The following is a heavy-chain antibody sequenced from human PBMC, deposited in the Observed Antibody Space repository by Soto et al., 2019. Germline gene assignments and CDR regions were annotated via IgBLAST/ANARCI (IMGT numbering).Heavy chain of an antibody. CDR2: MNPNSGNT. CDR3: ARTLGYCSGGSCYRTFDY. V-gene: IGHV1-8*01. D-gene: IGHD2-15*01. Sequence: VPCQASGFSCTSYDLNGRLMVTGQGLEWMGWMNPNSGNTGYAQKFQGRVTMTRNTSISTAYMELSSLRSEDTAVYYCARTLGYCSGGSCYRTFDYWGQGTLVIVSS. CDR1: GFSCTSYD. J-gene: IGHJ4*02.